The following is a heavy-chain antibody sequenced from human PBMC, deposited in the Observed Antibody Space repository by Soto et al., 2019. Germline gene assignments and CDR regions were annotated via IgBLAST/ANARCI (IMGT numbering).Heavy chain of an antibody. J-gene: IGHJ4*02. D-gene: IGHD5-12*01. Sequence: SETLSLTCAVSGVTISTYYWSWIRQPPGKGLERIGYNYHSGTTNYNPSLKSRVTISVDTSKNQFSLRLTSVTAADTAIYYCVREAYIGYGHAIDHWGQGTLVTVSS. CDR1: GVTISTYY. CDR3: VREAYIGYGHAIDH. CDR2: NYHSGTT. V-gene: IGHV4-59*01.